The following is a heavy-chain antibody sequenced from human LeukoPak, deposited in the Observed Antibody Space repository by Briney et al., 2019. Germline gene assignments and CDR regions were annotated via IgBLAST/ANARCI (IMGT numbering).Heavy chain of an antibody. CDR2: IFHSEST. J-gene: IGHJ3*01. V-gene: IGHV4-38-2*01. CDR1: GYSIRSDYH. CDR3: ARHSQWGVIPWAFDV. Sequence: SETLSLTCAVSGYSIRSDYHWGWIRQPPGKGLEWIGTIFHSESTYHNPSLRSRVTISVDTSKNQFSLKLTSVTAADTAVYHCARHSQWGVIPWAFDVWGQGTMVTVSS. D-gene: IGHD3-16*02.